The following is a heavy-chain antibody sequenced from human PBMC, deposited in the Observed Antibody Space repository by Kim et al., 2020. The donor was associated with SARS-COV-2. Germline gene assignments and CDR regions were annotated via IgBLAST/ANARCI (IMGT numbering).Heavy chain of an antibody. Sequence: LSLTCAASGFTFSSYEMNWVRQAPGKGLEWVSYISSSGSTIYYADSVKGRFTISRDNAKNSLYLQMNSLRAEDTAVYYCARLGEGYFDWLLSRYGMDVWGQGTTVTVSS. CDR2: ISSSGSTI. D-gene: IGHD3-9*01. CDR3: ARLGEGYFDWLLSRYGMDV. CDR1: GFTFSSYE. V-gene: IGHV3-48*03. J-gene: IGHJ6*02.